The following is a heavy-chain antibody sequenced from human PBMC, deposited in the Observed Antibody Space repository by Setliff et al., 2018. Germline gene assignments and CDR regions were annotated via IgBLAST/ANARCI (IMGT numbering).Heavy chain of an antibody. CDR1: GASITNINYY. V-gene: IGHV4-39*01. CDR3: ARLPNYVWGSPVDY. J-gene: IGHJ4*02. Sequence: SETLSLTCTVSGASITNINYYWGLIRQPPGKGLEWIGSIFYSGRTFYNPSLKSRVTISVDTSKNQFSLTLSSVTAADAAVYYCARLPNYVWGSPVDYWGQGTLVTVSS. CDR2: IFYSGRT. D-gene: IGHD3-16*01.